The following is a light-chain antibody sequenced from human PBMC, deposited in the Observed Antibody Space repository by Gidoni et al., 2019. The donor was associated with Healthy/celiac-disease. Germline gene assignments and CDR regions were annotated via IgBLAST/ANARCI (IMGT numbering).Light chain of an antibody. V-gene: IGKV1-27*01. CDR3: QKYNSAPLT. CDR2: AAS. J-gene: IGKJ3*01. CDR1: QGISNY. Sequence: DIQMTQSPSALSASVGDRVTITCRASQGISNYLAWYQQNPGKVPKLLIYAASTLQSVVPSRFSGSGSGTDFTLTTSSLQPEDGATYYCQKYNSAPLTFGPXTKVDIK.